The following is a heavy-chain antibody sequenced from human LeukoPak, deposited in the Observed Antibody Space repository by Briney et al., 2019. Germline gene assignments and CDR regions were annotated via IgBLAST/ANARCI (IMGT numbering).Heavy chain of an antibody. V-gene: IGHV4-59*01. Sequence: SETLSLTCTVSGGSISSYYWSWIRQPPGKGLEWIGYIYYSGSTNYNPSLKSRVTISVDTSKNQSSLKLSSVTAADTAVYYCARDNYGDPRRTYYYGMDVWGQGTTVTVSS. J-gene: IGHJ6*02. D-gene: IGHD4-17*01. CDR3: ARDNYGDPRRTYYYGMDV. CDR1: GGSISSYY. CDR2: IYYSGST.